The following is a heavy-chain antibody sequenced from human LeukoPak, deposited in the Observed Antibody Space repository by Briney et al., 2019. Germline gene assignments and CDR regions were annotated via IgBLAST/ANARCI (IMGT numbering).Heavy chain of an antibody. CDR3: ARAAYSGSYHSDY. CDR1: GGSVNSGSYY. Sequence: SETLSLTCTVSGGSVNSGSYYWNWIRQPPGRGLEWIGYIYYSGSTNYNPSLKSRVTISVDTSKNQFSLKLSSVTAADTAVYYCARAAYSGSYHSDYWGQGTLVTVSS. J-gene: IGHJ4*02. CDR2: IYYSGST. V-gene: IGHV4-61*01. D-gene: IGHD1-26*01.